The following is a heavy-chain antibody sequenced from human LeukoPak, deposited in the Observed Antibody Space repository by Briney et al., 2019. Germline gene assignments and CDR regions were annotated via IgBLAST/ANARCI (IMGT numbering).Heavy chain of an antibody. CDR1: GFTFRNYA. CDR2: IGTSDNAT. D-gene: IGHD3-9*01. J-gene: IGHJ6*02. V-gene: IGHV3-23*01. Sequence: GGSLGLSCAASGFTFRNYALSWVRQAPGKGLEWVSSIGTSDNATYYADSVKGRFTISRDNSKNTLYLQMNSLQAEDTAVYYCARDQAFDWYYYYYGMDVWGLGTTVSVSS. CDR3: ARDQAFDWYYYYYGMDV.